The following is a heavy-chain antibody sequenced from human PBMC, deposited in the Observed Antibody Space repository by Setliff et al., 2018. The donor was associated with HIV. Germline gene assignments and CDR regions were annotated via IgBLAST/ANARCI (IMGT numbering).Heavy chain of an antibody. CDR1: GGSISSGSYY. CDR3: AGRAVAAYFDY. CDR2: IYTSGST. J-gene: IGHJ4*02. D-gene: IGHD6-19*01. V-gene: IGHV4-61*09. Sequence: PSETLSLTCTVSGGSISSGSYYWSWIRQPAGKGLEWIGHIYTSGSTNYNPSLKSRVTISVDTSKNQFSLNLTSVTAADTGVYYCAGRAVAAYFDYWGQGTLVTVSS.